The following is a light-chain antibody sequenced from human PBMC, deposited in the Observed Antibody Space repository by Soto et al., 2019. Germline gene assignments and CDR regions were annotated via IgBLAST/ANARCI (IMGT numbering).Light chain of an antibody. CDR1: QYIGSN. CDR3: QQYNNRPPLT. V-gene: IGKV3-15*01. CDR2: GAS. Sequence: EIVMTQSPATLSVSPGERATLSCRASQYIGSNLAWYQQKPGQAPRLLIYGASTRATGIPARFSGSGSGTEFTLTISSLQSEDFAVYYCQQYNNRPPLTFGGGTKVDI. J-gene: IGKJ4*01.